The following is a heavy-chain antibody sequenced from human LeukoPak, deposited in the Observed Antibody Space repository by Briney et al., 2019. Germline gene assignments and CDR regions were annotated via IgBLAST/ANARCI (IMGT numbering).Heavy chain of an antibody. Sequence: SETLSLTCTVSGGSISSGGYYWSWIRQHPGKGLEWIGYIYYSGSTYYNPSLKSRVTISVDTSKNRFSLKLSSVTAADTAVYYCASGYSRWFDPWGQGTLVTVSS. V-gene: IGHV4-31*03. D-gene: IGHD3-22*01. CDR1: GGSISSGGYY. J-gene: IGHJ5*02. CDR3: ASGYSRWFDP. CDR2: IYYSGST.